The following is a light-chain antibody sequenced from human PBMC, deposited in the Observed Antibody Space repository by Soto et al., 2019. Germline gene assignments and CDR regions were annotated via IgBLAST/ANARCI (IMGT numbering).Light chain of an antibody. J-gene: IGLJ1*01. V-gene: IGLV2-11*01. CDR1: SSDVGGYNS. CDR2: DVN. CDR3: CSYAGTSYV. Sequence: QSVLTQPRSASGSPGQSVTISCTGASSDVGGYNSVSWYQQHPVKAPKLMIYDVNKRPSGVPDRFSGSKSGNTASLTISGLQTEDEADYYCCSYAGTSYVFGPGTKVIV.